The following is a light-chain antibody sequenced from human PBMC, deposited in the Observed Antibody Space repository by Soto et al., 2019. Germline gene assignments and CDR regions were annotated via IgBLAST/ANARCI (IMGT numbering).Light chain of an antibody. Sequence: AIQMTQSPSSLSASIGDRVTITCRASEDIGNDLGWYQQKPGKAPQLLIYSASTLQYGVPSRFSVSGSGTDFSLSISNLQPEDFGSYYCLQYYLSPPTFGPGTKVEIK. J-gene: IGKJ1*01. CDR3: LQYYLSPPT. V-gene: IGKV1-6*01. CDR2: SAS. CDR1: EDIGND.